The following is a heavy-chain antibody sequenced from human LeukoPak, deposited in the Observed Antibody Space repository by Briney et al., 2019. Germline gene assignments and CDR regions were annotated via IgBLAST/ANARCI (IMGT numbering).Heavy chain of an antibody. V-gene: IGHV3-30*18. CDR2: ISYDGSNK. CDR1: GFTFSSYG. CDR3: AKGYSGYDFPYYYGMDV. J-gene: IGHJ6*02. Sequence: GRSLRLSCAASGFTFSSYGMHWVRQAPGKGLEWVAVISYDGSNKYHADSVKGRFTISRDNSKNTLYLQMNSLRAEDTAVYYCAKGYSGYDFPYYYGMDVWGQGTTVTVSS. D-gene: IGHD5-12*01.